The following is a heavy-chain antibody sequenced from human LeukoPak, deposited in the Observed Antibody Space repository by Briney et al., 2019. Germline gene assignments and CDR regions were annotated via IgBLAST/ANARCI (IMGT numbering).Heavy chain of an antibody. Sequence: GGSLRLSCAASGFTFISYWMSWVRQAPGKGLEWVAKIKQDGSEQHYVDSVKGRFTISRDNAKNSLYLQMNSLRAEDTAVYYCARRGGSGYYGDWGQGTLVTVSS. D-gene: IGHD3-3*01. V-gene: IGHV3-7*01. J-gene: IGHJ4*02. CDR3: ARRGGSGYYGD. CDR1: GFTFISYW. CDR2: IKQDGSEQ.